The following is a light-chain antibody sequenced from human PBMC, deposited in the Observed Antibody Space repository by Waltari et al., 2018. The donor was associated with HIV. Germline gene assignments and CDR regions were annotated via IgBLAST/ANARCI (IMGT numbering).Light chain of an antibody. CDR2: EVS. Sequence: QSALTQPASVSGSPGQSITISCTGTSSDVGGYNYVPWYQQHPGKAPKLMIYEVSNRPSGVSNRFSGSKSGNTASLTISGLQAEDEADYYCSSYTSSSTYVFGTGTKVTVL. CDR3: SSYTSSSTYV. V-gene: IGLV2-14*01. CDR1: SSDVGGYNY. J-gene: IGLJ1*01.